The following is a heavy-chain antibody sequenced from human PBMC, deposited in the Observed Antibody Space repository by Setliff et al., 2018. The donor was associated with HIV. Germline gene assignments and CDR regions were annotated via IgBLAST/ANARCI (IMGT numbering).Heavy chain of an antibody. J-gene: IGHJ3*01. D-gene: IGHD2-2*01. V-gene: IGHV4-4*02. CDR3: ARVLGASAVAFDV. CDR2: IYHSGIT. Sequence: PSETLSLTCAVSGGSISSTNWWSWVRQPPGKGLEWIGEIYHSGITSYNPSLKSRVTMSMDMSKNQFSLKLNSVTAADTAVYYCARVLGASAVAFDVWGQGTVVTVSS. CDR1: GGSISSTNW.